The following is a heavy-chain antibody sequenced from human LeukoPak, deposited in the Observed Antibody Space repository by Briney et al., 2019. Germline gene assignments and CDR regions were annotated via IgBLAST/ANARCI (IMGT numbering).Heavy chain of an antibody. V-gene: IGHV4-59*11. J-gene: IGHJ3*02. CDR3: ARGEMATIEDAFDI. CDR2: IYYSGST. Sequence: SGTLSLTCTVSGGSISSHYWSWIRQSPGKGLEWIGYIYYSGSTNYNPSLKSRVTISVDTSKNQFSLKLSSVTAADTAVYYCARGEMATIEDAFDIWDQGTMVTVSS. D-gene: IGHD5-24*01. CDR1: GGSISSHY.